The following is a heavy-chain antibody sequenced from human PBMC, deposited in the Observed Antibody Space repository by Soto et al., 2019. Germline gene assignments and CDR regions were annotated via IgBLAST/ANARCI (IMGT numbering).Heavy chain of an antibody. CDR3: AKDRDCSGGSCYTTDDY. V-gene: IGHV3-23*01. Sequence: GGSLRLSCAASGFTFSSYAMSWVRQAPGKGLEWVSAISGSGGSTYYADSVKGRISISRDNSKNTLYLQMNSLRAEDTAVYYCAKDRDCSGGSCYTTDDYWGQGTLVTVSS. J-gene: IGHJ4*02. D-gene: IGHD2-15*01. CDR2: ISGSGGST. CDR1: GFTFSSYA.